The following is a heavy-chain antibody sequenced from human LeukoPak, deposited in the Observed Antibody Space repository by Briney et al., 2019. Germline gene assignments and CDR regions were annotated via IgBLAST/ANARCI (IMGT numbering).Heavy chain of an antibody. V-gene: IGHV1-18*04. D-gene: IGHD3-10*01. Sequence: ASVKVSCKASGYTFTSYGISWVRQAPGQGLEWMGWISAYNGNTNYAQKLQGRVTMTTDTSTSTAYMELRSLRSDDTAVYYCARDFPWHGSGGYYMPFDYWGQGTLVTVSS. CDR2: ISAYNGNT. CDR1: GYTFTSYG. CDR3: ARDFPWHGSGGYYMPFDY. J-gene: IGHJ4*02.